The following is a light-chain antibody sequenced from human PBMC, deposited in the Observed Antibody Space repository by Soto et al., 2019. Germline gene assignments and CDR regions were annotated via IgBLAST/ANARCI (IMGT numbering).Light chain of an antibody. CDR2: DAS. CDR3: QQYNNWPLYS. J-gene: IGKJ2*03. Sequence: EIVMTQSPATLSVSPGVRATLSCRASQSVSNNLAWYQQQPGQAPRLLIYDASTRATGIPARFSGSGSGTEFTLTLSSLQSEDFAVYYCQQYNNWPLYSFGQGTRLEIK. V-gene: IGKV3-15*01. CDR1: QSVSNN.